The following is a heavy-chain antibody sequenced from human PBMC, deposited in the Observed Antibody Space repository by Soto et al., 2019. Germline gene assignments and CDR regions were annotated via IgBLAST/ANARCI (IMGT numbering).Heavy chain of an antibody. CDR2: IIPIFGTA. J-gene: IGHJ6*02. Sequence: VASVKVSCKASGGTFSSYAISWVRQAPGQGLEWMGGIIPIFGTANYAQKFQGRVTITADESTSIAYMELSSLRSEDTAVYYCARGGADEGCTNGVCYPYYYYYYGMDVWGQGTTVTVSS. V-gene: IGHV1-69*13. D-gene: IGHD2-8*01. CDR1: GGTFSSYA. CDR3: ARGGADEGCTNGVCYPYYYYYYGMDV.